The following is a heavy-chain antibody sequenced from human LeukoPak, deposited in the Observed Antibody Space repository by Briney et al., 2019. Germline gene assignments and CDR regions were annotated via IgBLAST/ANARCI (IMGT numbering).Heavy chain of an antibody. CDR3: AKDDGVGGSKNWFDP. J-gene: IGHJ5*02. D-gene: IGHD1-26*01. V-gene: IGHV3-23*01. CDR2: VSTGGDVT. CDR1: GFTFNRYG. Sequence: GGSLRLSCAASGFTFNRYGMSWVRQAPGKGLECVSVVSTGGDVTYYADSVKGRFTISRDNSKNIVYLEMNSLRAEDTAVYYCAKDDGVGGSKNWFDPWGQGTLVTVSS.